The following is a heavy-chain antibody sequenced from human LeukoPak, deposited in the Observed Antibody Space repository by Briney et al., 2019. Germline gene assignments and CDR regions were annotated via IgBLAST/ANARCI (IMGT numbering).Heavy chain of an antibody. CDR1: GGSISSSSYY. Sequence: PSETLSLTCTVSGGSISSSSYYWGWIRQPAGKGLQWIGRIFTGGSTNYNPSLQSRVTISMDTSKSQVSLRLRSVTAADTAVYYCARVVSSVYYYMDVWGKGTSVTVSS. D-gene: IGHD2/OR15-2a*01. CDR3: ARVVSSVYYYMDV. V-gene: IGHV4-61*02. CDR2: IFTGGST. J-gene: IGHJ6*03.